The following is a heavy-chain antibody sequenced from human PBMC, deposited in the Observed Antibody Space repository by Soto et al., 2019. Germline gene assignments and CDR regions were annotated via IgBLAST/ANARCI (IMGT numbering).Heavy chain of an antibody. CDR2: VKRKTHGGTT. Sequence: GGSLRLSCAASGFTFSNAWINWLRQAPGKRREWVGRVKRKTHGGTTDYAGPVKGRFAISRDESKNMVYLEMNSLITEYTAIYYCTTDSYIASTIVGFDYWGHGNLVTVSS. J-gene: IGHJ4*01. CDR1: GFTFSNAW. CDR3: TTDSYIASTIVGFDY. V-gene: IGHV3-15*07. D-gene: IGHD2-21*01.